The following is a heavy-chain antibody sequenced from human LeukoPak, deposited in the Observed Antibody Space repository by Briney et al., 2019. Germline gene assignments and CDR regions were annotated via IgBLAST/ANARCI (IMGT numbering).Heavy chain of an antibody. CDR1: GFAFSSYG. CDR2: IRYDGRKK. Sequence: GRSLRLSCAASGFAFSSYGMHWVRQAPGKGLEWVAIIRYDGRKKCYADSVKGRFTISRDNSKNTLYLQMNSLRAEDTAVYYCAIPPGYSSTHWGQGTLVTVSS. J-gene: IGHJ4*02. CDR3: AIPPGYSSTH. D-gene: IGHD6-19*01. V-gene: IGHV3-30*02.